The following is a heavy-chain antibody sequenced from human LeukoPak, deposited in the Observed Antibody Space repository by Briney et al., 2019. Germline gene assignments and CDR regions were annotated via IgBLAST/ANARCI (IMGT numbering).Heavy chain of an antibody. CDR1: GFTFSSYV. V-gene: IGHV3-30*04. Sequence: GTPLRLSCAASGFTFSSYVMHWVRQAPGKGLEWVTVISYDATNENYADSVKGRFTISRENSKNTLYLQMNSLRPEDTAVYYCARDPRSSGYFFDYWGQGTLVTVSS. CDR3: ARDPRSSGYFFDY. CDR2: ISYDATNE. J-gene: IGHJ4*02. D-gene: IGHD3-22*01.